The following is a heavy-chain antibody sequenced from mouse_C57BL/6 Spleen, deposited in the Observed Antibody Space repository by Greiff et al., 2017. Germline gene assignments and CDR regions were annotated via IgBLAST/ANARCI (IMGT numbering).Heavy chain of an antibody. CDR3: ASEDYGRGMAY. CDR2: IYPGSGST. J-gene: IGHJ3*01. D-gene: IGHD1-1*01. CDR1: GYTFTSYW. Sequence: QVQLQQPGAELVKPGASVKMSCKASGYTFTSYWITWVKQRPGQGLEWIEDIYPGSGSTNYNEKFKSKATLTVDTSSSTAYMQLSSLTSEDSAVYYCASEDYGRGMAYWGQGTLVTVSA. V-gene: IGHV1-55*01.